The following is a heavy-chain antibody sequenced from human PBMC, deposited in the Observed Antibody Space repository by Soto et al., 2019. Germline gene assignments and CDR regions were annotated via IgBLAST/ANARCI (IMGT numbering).Heavy chain of an antibody. J-gene: IGHJ4*02. CDR2: IWYDGSNK. Sequence: GGSLRLSCAASGFTFSSYGMHWVRQAPGKGLEWVAVIWYDGSNKYYADSVKGRFTISRDNSKNTLYLQMNSLRAEDTAVYYCARDRHYYYDSSGPEAGLDYWGQGTLVTVSS. V-gene: IGHV3-33*01. CDR1: GFTFSSYG. CDR3: ARDRHYYYDSSGPEAGLDY. D-gene: IGHD3-22*01.